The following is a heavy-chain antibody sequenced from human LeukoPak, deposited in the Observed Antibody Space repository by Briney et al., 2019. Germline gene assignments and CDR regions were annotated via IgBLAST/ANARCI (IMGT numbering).Heavy chain of an antibody. D-gene: IGHD6-6*01. CDR1: GFTFDDYA. CDR3: AKAPGSSSSPYWWYFDL. CDR2: ISWNSGSI. J-gene: IGHJ2*01. V-gene: IGHV3-9*03. Sequence: GGSLRLSCAASGFTFDDYAMHWVRQAPGKGLEWVSGISWNSGSIGYADSVKGRFTISRDNAKNSLYLQMNNLRAEDMALYYCAKAPGSSSSPYWWYFDLWGRGTLVTVSS.